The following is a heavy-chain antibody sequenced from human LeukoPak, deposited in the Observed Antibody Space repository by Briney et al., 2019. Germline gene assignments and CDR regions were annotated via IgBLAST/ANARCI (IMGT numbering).Heavy chain of an antibody. D-gene: IGHD3-16*01. CDR3: ARGFLGRGRGSNAY. CDR2: MNPNSGNT. CDR1: GYTFTSYD. Sequence: GASVKVSCKASGYTFTSYDINWVRQATGQGLEWMGWMNPNSGNTGYAQKFQGRVTITRNTSISTAYMELSSLRSEDTAVHYCARGFLGRGRGSNAYWGQGTLVTVSS. J-gene: IGHJ4*02. V-gene: IGHV1-8*03.